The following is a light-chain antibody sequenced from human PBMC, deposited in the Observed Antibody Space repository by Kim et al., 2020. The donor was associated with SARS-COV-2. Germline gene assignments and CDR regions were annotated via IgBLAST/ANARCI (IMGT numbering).Light chain of an antibody. J-gene: IGKJ2*01. V-gene: IGKV4-1*01. Sequence: DIVMTQSPDSLAVSLGERSTINCKSSQSVLYSSNNKNYLAWYQQKPGQTPKLLIYWASIRESGVPERFSGSGSGTDFTLTISSLQAEDVAVYYCHQYYSTPYTFGQGTKLEIK. CDR3: HQYYSTPYT. CDR1: QSVLYSSNNKNY. CDR2: WAS.